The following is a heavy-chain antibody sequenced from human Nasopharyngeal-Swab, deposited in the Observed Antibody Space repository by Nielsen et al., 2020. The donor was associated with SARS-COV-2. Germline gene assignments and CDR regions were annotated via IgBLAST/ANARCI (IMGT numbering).Heavy chain of an antibody. J-gene: IGHJ4*02. CDR2: IYSGGST. V-gene: IGHV3-53*01. CDR1: GFTVSSNY. Sequence: GESLKISCAASGFTVSSNYMSWVRQAPGKGLEWVSVIYSGGSTYYADSVKGRFTISRDNSKNTLYLQINSLRAEDTAVYYCARGGGDDYVWGSYNYYFDYWGQGTLVTVSS. CDR3: ARGGGDDYVWGSYNYYFDY. D-gene: IGHD3-16*01.